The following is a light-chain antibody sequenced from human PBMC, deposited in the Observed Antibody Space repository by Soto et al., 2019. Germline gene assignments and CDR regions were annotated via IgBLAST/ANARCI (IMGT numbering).Light chain of an antibody. V-gene: IGKV3-20*01. CDR2: GAS. CDR3: QQYGSSPRIT. J-gene: IGKJ5*01. CDR1: QSVSSSY. Sequence: VLTQSPGTLALSPGERDTLSCRASQSVSSSYLAWYQQKPGQAPRLLIYGASSRATGIPDRFSGSGSGTDFTLTIIRLEPEDFAVYYCQQYGSSPRITFGQGTRLEIK.